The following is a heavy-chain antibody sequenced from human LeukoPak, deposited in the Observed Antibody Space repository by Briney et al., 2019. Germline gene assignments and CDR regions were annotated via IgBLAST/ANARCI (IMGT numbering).Heavy chain of an antibody. J-gene: IGHJ3*02. D-gene: IGHD4-23*01. Sequence: SETLSLTCTVSGGSISSYYWSWIRQPAGKGLEWIGRIYTSGSTNYNPSLKSRVTMSVDTSKNQFSLKLSSVTAADTAVYYCAWALSSDYGGNSWAFDIWGQGTMVTVSS. CDR2: IYTSGST. V-gene: IGHV4-4*07. CDR3: AWALSSDYGGNSWAFDI. CDR1: GGSISSYY.